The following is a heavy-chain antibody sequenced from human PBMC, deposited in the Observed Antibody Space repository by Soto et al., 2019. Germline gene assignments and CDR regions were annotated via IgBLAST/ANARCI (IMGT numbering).Heavy chain of an antibody. CDR1: GGTFSSYA. CDR3: ARHLGGKHYYHGMDV. J-gene: IGHJ6*02. D-gene: IGHD3-16*01. Sequence: QVQLVQSGAEVKKPGSSVKVSCKASGGTFSSYAISWVRQAPGQGLEWMGGIIPIFGTADYAQKFQGRVTINGDDDRSTAYMNLSSLRSEDPAVYYSARHLGGKHYYHGMDVWGQGTTATVSS. CDR2: IIPIFGTA. V-gene: IGHV1-69*12.